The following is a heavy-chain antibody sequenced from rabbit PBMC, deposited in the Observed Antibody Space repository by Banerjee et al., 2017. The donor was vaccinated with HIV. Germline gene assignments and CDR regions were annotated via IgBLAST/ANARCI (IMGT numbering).Heavy chain of an antibody. V-gene: IGHV1S47*01. CDR3: ARVGYASSSSYPYYFNL. CDR2: IDPVFGST. CDR1: GFDFSSYG. J-gene: IGHJ4*01. Sequence: QEQLVESGGGLVQPGGSLKLSCVASGFDFSSYGVGWVRQAPGKGLEWIGYIDPVFGSTYYASWVNGRFPISSHNAQNTLYLQLNSLTAADTATYFCARVGYASSSSYPYYFNLWGPGTLVTVS. D-gene: IGHD1-1*01.